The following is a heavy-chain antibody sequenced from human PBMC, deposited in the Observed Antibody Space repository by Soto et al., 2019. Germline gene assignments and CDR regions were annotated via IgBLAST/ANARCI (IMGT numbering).Heavy chain of an antibody. CDR1: GFTFSSYA. Sequence: PXESLQLSCAASGFTFSSYAMSWVRQAAGKGLEWVSAISGSGGSTYYADSVKGRFTISRDNSKNTLYLQMNSLRAEDTAVYYCAKHARYYYYGMDVWGQGTTVTVSS. CDR2: ISGSGGST. CDR3: AKHARYYYYGMDV. J-gene: IGHJ6*02. V-gene: IGHV3-23*01.